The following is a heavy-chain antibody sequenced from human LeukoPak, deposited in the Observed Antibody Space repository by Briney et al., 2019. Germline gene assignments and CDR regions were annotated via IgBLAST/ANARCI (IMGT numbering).Heavy chain of an antibody. D-gene: IGHD4-17*01. CDR2: ISGSGGST. Sequence: PGRSLRPSFPASGFTFSSYATSWVRQAPGKGLEWVSAISGSGGSTYYADSVKGRFTISRDNSKNTLYLQMNSLRAEDTAVYYCATAEATVTTLRYWGQGTLVTVSS. V-gene: IGHV3-23*01. J-gene: IGHJ4*02. CDR3: ATAEATVTTLRY. CDR1: GFTFSSYA.